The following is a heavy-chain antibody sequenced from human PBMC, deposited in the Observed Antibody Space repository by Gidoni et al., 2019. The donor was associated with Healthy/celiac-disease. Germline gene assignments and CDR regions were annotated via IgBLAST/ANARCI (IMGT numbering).Heavy chain of an antibody. J-gene: IGHJ4*02. Sequence: EVQLVESGGGLVQPGGSLRLSCAASGFTVSSNYMSWVRQAPGKGLEWVSVIYSGGSTYDADSVKGRFTISRDNSKNTLYLQMNSLRAEDTAVYYCAREQGMVAVGYFDYWGQGTLVTVSS. CDR2: IYSGGST. D-gene: IGHD1-26*01. V-gene: IGHV3-66*01. CDR3: AREQGMVAVGYFDY. CDR1: GFTVSSNY.